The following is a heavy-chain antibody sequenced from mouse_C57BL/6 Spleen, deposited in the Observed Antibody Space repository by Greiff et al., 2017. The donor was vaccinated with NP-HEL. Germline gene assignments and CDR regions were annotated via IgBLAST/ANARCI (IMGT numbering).Heavy chain of an antibody. CDR1: GYTFTSYT. D-gene: IGHD1-1*01. Sequence: VQLQQSGAELARPGASVKMSCKASGYTFTSYTMHWVKQRPGQGLEWIGYINPSSGYTKYNQKFKDKATLTADKSSSTAYMQLSSLTSEDSAVYYCASPDYYGSSSYAMDYWGQGTSVTVSS. CDR3: ASPDYYGSSSYAMDY. CDR2: INPSSGYT. V-gene: IGHV1-4*01. J-gene: IGHJ4*01.